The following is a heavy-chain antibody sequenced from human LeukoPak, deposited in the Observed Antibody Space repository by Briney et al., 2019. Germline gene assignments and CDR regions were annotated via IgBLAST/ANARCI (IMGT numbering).Heavy chain of an antibody. CDR3: ATDEWD. Sequence: PGGSLRLSCAASGFTFNTAWMTCVRQAPGKGLEWVGRIKSKNDGGTTDFPAPLKGRFSISRDDSRNTLNLQMNSPEFEDTAVYYCATDEWDWGRGSLVTVSS. CDR1: GFTFNTAW. D-gene: IGHD2-8*01. J-gene: IGHJ4*02. CDR2: IKSKNDGGTT. V-gene: IGHV3-15*01.